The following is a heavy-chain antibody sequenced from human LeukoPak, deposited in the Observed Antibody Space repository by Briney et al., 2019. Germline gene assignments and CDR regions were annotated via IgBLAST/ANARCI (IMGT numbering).Heavy chain of an antibody. CDR3: ANLFYYGSGTYYNDIENAFDI. D-gene: IGHD3-10*01. V-gene: IGHV3-7*01. Sequence: GGSLRLSCAASGFTFSTYWMSWVRQAPGKGLEWVANIKQDGSEKYYVDSVRGRFTISRDNAKNSLYLQMNGLSAEDTAVYYCANLFYYGSGTYYNDIENAFDIWGQGTMVTVSS. CDR2: IKQDGSEK. J-gene: IGHJ3*02. CDR1: GFTFSTYW.